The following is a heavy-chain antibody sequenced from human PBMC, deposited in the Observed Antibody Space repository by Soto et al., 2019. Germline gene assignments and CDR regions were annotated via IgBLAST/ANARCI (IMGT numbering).Heavy chain of an antibody. CDR1: GGSFSGYY. D-gene: IGHD2-15*01. CDR3: ARGYAAPRAAD. CDR2: INHSGST. J-gene: IGHJ4*02. Sequence: QVQLQQWGAGLLKPSETLSLTCTVYGGSFSGYYFSWIRQPPGKGLEWIGEINHSGSTSYNPSLTSRVTISVDTSKNQLSLKLSSVTAADTAVYYCARGYAAPRAADWGQGTLVTVSS. V-gene: IGHV4-34*01.